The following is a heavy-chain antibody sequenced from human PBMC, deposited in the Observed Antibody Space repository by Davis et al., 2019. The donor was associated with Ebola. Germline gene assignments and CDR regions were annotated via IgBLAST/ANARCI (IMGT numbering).Heavy chain of an antibody. CDR1: GFTFSNFA. CDR2: IRENGIKT. CDR3: ATASAGTY. D-gene: IGHD6-13*01. J-gene: IGHJ4*02. V-gene: IGHV3-23*01. Sequence: GESLKISCTTSGFTFSNFAMSWVRQASGKGLDWVSAIRENGIKTHYAGSVKGRFTISRDNSKNTLYLQMNSLRVEDTAVYYCATASAGTYWGQGALVTVSS.